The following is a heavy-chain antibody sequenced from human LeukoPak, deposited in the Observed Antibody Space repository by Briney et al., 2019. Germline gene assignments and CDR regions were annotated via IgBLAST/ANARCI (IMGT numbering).Heavy chain of an antibody. V-gene: IGHV3-74*01. D-gene: IGHD4-17*01. Sequence: PGGSLRLSCAFSGSTISNYWMRSVRQSPGKGLVWVSRINMDGSIKTYAYFVKGRFTISRDNAKNTLYLQMNSLRAEDTAVYYCSRARGDYGYLDYWGQGTLVTASS. CDR2: INMDGSIK. J-gene: IGHJ4*02. CDR3: SRARGDYGYLDY. CDR1: GSTISNYW.